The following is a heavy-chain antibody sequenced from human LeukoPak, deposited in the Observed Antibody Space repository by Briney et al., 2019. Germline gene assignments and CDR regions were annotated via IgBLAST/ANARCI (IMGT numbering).Heavy chain of an antibody. Sequence: GASVKVSCKASGYTFTSYDINWVRQATGQGLEWMGWMNPISGNTGYAQKFQGRVTITRNTSISTAYMELSSLRSEDTAVYYCARAPAPAAPFDYWGQGTLVTVSS. V-gene: IGHV1-8*03. J-gene: IGHJ4*02. CDR1: GYTFTSYD. D-gene: IGHD2-2*01. CDR2: MNPISGNT. CDR3: ARAPAPAAPFDY.